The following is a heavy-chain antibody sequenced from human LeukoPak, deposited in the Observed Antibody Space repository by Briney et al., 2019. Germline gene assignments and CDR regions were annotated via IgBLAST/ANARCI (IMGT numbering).Heavy chain of an antibody. Sequence: SETLTLTCSVGGGSLSSHYWSWIRQPPGKGLELVGHIYYTGTTFYNPSLNSRVTISLDTSRNQFSLRLTSVTAADTAVYYCARFSSGCSTASCYLTNWGQGTLVTVSS. CDR1: GGSLSSHY. V-gene: IGHV4-59*11. D-gene: IGHD2-2*01. CDR3: ARFSSGCSTASCYLTN. J-gene: IGHJ4*02. CDR2: IYYTGTT.